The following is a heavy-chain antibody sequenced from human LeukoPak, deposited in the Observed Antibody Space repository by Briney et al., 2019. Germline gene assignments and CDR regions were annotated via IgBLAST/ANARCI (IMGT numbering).Heavy chain of an antibody. D-gene: IGHD5-24*01. V-gene: IGHV3-48*01. CDR1: GFTVSDYS. J-gene: IGHJ4*02. CDR2: IGIDSGNT. CDR3: ARDYKYAFDN. Sequence: GGCLRLSCAASGFTVSDYSMEWVRQAPGEGREWISYIGIDSGNTNYADSVKGRSTISGDNAKNSLYIQMNSLRVEDTAVYYCARDYKYAFDNWGQGTLVTVSS.